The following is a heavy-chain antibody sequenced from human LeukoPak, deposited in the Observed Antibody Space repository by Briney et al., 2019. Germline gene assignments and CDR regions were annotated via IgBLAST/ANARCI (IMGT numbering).Heavy chain of an antibody. D-gene: IGHD3-22*01. Sequence: ASVKVSCKASGYTFTCYYMHWVRQAPGQGLEWMGGINPNSGGTNYAQKFQGRVTMTRDTSISTAYMELSRLRSDDTAVYYCARAYYYDSSGYFFDYWGQGTLVTVSS. V-gene: IGHV1-2*02. J-gene: IGHJ4*02. CDR2: INPNSGGT. CDR1: GYTFTCYY. CDR3: ARAYYYDSSGYFFDY.